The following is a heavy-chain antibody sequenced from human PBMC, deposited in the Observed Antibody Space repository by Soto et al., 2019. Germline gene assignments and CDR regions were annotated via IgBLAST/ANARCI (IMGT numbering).Heavy chain of an antibody. CDR2: INAGNGNT. CDR1: GYTFTSYA. CDR3: ARGVSSSWCTHTYYFDY. J-gene: IGHJ4*02. V-gene: IGHV1-3*01. Sequence: ASVKVSCKASGYTFTSYAMHWVRQAPGQMLEWMGWINAGNGNTKYSQKFQGRVTITRDTSASTAYMELSSLRSEDTAVYYCARGVSSSWCTHTYYFDYWGQGTLVTVSS. D-gene: IGHD6-13*01.